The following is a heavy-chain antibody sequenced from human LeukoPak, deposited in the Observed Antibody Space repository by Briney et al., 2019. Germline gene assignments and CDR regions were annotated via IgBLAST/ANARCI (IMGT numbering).Heavy chain of an antibody. D-gene: IGHD3-3*01. CDR2: IYSGGST. CDR1: GFTVSSNY. Sequence: PGGSLRLSCAASGFTVSSNYMSWVRQAPEKGLEWVSVIYSGGSTYYADSVKGRFTISRDNSKNTLYLQMNSLRAEDTAVYYCASLNYDFWSGYSGYFDYWGQGTLVTVSS. J-gene: IGHJ4*02. V-gene: IGHV3-66*01. CDR3: ASLNYDFWSGYSGYFDY.